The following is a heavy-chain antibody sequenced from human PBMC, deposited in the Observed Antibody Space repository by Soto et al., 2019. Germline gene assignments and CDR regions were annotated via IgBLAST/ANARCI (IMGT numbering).Heavy chain of an antibody. CDR1: GFTFSSYG. D-gene: IGHD5-12*01. J-gene: IGHJ4*02. Sequence: QVQLVESGGGVVQPGRSLRLSCAASGFTFSSYGMHWVRQAPGKGLEWVAVISYDGSNKYYADSVKGRFTISRDNSKNTLYLQMNSLRAEDTAVYYCAKEGAVATPDYWGQGTLVTVSS. CDR2: ISYDGSNK. CDR3: AKEGAVATPDY. V-gene: IGHV3-30*18.